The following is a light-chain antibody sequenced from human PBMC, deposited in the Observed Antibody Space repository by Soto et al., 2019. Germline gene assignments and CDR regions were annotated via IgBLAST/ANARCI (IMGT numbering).Light chain of an antibody. CDR3: QHYDNWPPWT. CDR2: GAS. Sequence: EIVMTQSPATLSVSPGERATLSCRASQSVNSNLAWYQQKPGQAPRLLIYGASTRATGIPARFSGSGSGTEFTLTISSLQSEDFAVYYCQHYDNWPPWTVGQGTKVEI. J-gene: IGKJ1*01. V-gene: IGKV3-15*01. CDR1: QSVNSN.